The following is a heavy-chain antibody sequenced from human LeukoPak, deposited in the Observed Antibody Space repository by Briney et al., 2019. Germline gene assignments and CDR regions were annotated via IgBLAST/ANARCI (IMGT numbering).Heavy chain of an antibody. CDR3: AREVQLERLGFGKEGSAFDY. J-gene: IGHJ4*02. Sequence: GGSLRLSCTASEFTFRSYWMHWVRQAPGKGLVWVSRINSDGSSTSYADSVKGRFTISRDNAKNTLYLQMNSLRAEDTAVYYCAREVQLERLGFGKEGSAFDYWGQGTLVTVSS. CDR1: EFTFRSYW. V-gene: IGHV3-74*01. D-gene: IGHD1-1*01. CDR2: INSDGSST.